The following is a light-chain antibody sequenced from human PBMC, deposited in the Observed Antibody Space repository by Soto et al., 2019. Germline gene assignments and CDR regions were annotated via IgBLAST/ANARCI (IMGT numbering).Light chain of an antibody. Sequence: QSALTQPTSVSGSPGQSITISCTGNHNDIGTYDYVSWYQQRPGRAPRLLIHGVTTRPSGISGRFSASKSGLTASLTISGLQPEDEADYYCSSLTSNRIYVFGPGTKVTVL. J-gene: IGLJ1*01. CDR2: GVT. CDR3: SSLTSNRIYV. V-gene: IGLV2-14*03. CDR1: HNDIGTYDY.